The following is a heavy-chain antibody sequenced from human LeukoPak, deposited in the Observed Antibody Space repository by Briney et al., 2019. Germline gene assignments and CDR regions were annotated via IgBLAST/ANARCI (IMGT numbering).Heavy chain of an antibody. CDR2: ITGETDGGTT. CDR3: TAQFWGATDY. J-gene: IGHJ4*01. CDR1: GFSFSSHG. Sequence: GGSLRLSCAASGFSFSSHGMHWVRQAPGKGLEWVGHITGETDGGTTDYAAPVKGRFTISRDDSENTVYLQMSSLKADDTAVYYCTAQFWGATDYWGQGALVTVSS. V-gene: IGHV3-15*01. D-gene: IGHD1-26*01.